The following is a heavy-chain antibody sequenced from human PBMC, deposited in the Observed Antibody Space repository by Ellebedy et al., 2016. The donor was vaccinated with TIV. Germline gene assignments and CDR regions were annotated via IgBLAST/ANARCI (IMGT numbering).Heavy chain of an antibody. V-gene: IGHV3-23*01. Sequence: GESLKISXATSGFTFTSYDMNWVRQAPGKGLEWVSGITGGGDTTFYAGSVRGRFTISRDNSKNTLYLHMNSLRVEDTALYYCAKDQFYNGWFPTSGMDVWGQGTTVTVSS. D-gene: IGHD6-19*01. CDR3: AKDQFYNGWFPTSGMDV. CDR2: ITGGGDTT. CDR1: GFTFTSYD. J-gene: IGHJ6*02.